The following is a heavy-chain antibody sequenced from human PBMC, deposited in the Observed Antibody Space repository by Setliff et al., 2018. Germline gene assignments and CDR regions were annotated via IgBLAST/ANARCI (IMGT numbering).Heavy chain of an antibody. CDR3: ARMSGFLYMDV. V-gene: IGHV1-18*01. Sequence: ASVKVSCKASGGTFSSYGLSWMRQAPGQGLEWMGWISGYNGNTEYAQNLQGRVTMTMDTSTSTAYMELRSLTSDDTAVYYCARMSGFLYMDVWGKGTTVTVSS. D-gene: IGHD3-3*01. CDR1: GGTFSSYG. J-gene: IGHJ6*03. CDR2: ISGYNGNT.